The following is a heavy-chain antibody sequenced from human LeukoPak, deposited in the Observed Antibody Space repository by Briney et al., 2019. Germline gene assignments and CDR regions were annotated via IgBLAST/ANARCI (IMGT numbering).Heavy chain of an antibody. CDR3: AREQSEYGGNPNYYYYYGMDV. CDR1: GGTFSSYA. J-gene: IGHJ6*02. D-gene: IGHD4-23*01. CDR2: IIPIFGTA. V-gene: IGHV1-69*13. Sequence: ASVKVSCKASGGTFSSYAISWVRQAPGQGLEWMGGIIPIFGTANYAQEFQGRVTITADESTSTAYMELSSLRSEDTAVYYCAREQSEYGGNPNYYYYYGMDVWGQGTTVTVSS.